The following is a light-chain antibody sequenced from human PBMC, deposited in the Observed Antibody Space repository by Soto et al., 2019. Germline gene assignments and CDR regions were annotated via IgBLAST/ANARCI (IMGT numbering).Light chain of an antibody. J-gene: IGKJ1*01. V-gene: IGKV3-20*01. CDR1: QTVSANS. CDR2: SAS. Sequence: EIVLTQSPGTLSLSPGETATLSCRASQTVSANSLAWYQRKPGQAPRLLIYSASSRATRIPDMFSGSGSGTDFTLTISRLEPDDFEVYFCQQYVSSPTFGQGSKVEIK. CDR3: QQYVSSPT.